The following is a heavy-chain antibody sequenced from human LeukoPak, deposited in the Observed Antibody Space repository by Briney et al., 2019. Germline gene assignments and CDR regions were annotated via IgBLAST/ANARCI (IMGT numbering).Heavy chain of an antibody. V-gene: IGHV4-4*07. Sequence: SETLSLTCSVSGGSVSSSYWSWIRQPAGKGLEWIGRIYTSGTFNYNPSLKSRVTLSVDTSKNQFPLKLTSVTAADTPAFYRTREVEGSGTYYYNNFYMDVWGKGTTVTISS. D-gene: IGHD3-10*01. CDR3: TREVEGSGTYYYNNFYMDV. J-gene: IGHJ6*03. CDR2: IYTSGTF. CDR1: GGSVSSSY.